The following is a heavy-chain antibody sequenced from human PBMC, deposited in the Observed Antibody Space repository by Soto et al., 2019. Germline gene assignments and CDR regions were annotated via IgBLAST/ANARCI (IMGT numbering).Heavy chain of an antibody. J-gene: IGHJ4*02. CDR3: ARDIGLPLDY. V-gene: IGHV4-34*01. CDR2: INHSGST. Sequence: SETLSLTCAVYGGSFSGYYWSWIRQPPGKGLEWIGEINHSGSTNYNPSLKSRVTISVDTSKNQFSLKLSSVTAADTAVYYCARDIGLPLDYWGQGTLVTVSS. CDR1: GGSFSGYY. D-gene: IGHD4-17*01.